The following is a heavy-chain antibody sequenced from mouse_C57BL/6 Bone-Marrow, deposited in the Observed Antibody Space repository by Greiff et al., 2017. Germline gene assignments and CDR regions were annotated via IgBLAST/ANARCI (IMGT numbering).Heavy chain of an antibody. Sequence: ESGAELARPGASVKLSCKASGYTFTSYGISWVKQRTGQGLEWIGEIYPRSGNTYYNEKFKGKATLTADKSSSTAYMELRSLTSEDSAVYFCARGDYYGSSYNFDVWGTGTTVTVSS. CDR1: GYTFTSYG. CDR3: ARGDYYGSSYNFDV. J-gene: IGHJ1*03. CDR2: IYPRSGNT. D-gene: IGHD1-1*01. V-gene: IGHV1-81*01.